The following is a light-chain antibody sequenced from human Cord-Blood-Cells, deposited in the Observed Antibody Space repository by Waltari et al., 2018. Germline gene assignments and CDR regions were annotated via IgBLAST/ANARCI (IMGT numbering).Light chain of an antibody. V-gene: IGLV1-44*01. Sequence: QSVLTQPPSASGTPGQRVTISCPGSSSNIGRNTVHWYQPLPGTAPKLLIYSNNQRPSGVPDRFSGSKSGTSASLAISGLQSEDEADYYCAAWDDSLNGWVFGGGTKLTVL. J-gene: IGLJ3*02. CDR1: SSNIGRNT. CDR2: SNN. CDR3: AAWDDSLNGWV.